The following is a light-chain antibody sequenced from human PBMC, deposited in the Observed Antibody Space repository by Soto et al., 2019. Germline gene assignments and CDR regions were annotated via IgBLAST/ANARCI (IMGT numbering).Light chain of an antibody. CDR2: DVS. V-gene: IGLV2-14*01. Sequence: QSALTQPASVSGSPGQSITISCTGTSSDVGGYNDVSWYQQHPGKAPKLMIYDVSNRPSGVANRFSGSKSGNTASLTISGLQAEDEDDYYCSSDTSSSTLVFGGGTKLTVL. CDR1: SSDVGGYND. CDR3: SSDTSSSTLV. J-gene: IGLJ2*01.